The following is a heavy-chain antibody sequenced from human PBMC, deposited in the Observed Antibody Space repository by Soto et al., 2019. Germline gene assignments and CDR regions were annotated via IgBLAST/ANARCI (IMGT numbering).Heavy chain of an antibody. D-gene: IGHD6-13*01. CDR2: INAGNGNT. V-gene: IGHV1-3*01. Sequence: SVKVSFKASGYTFTSHAMHWVRQAPVQRLEWMGWINAGNGNTKYSQKFQGRVTITRDTSASTAFMELSSLRSEDTAVYYCARGSGYSSSWWYGFDIWGQGTMVTV. J-gene: IGHJ3*02. CDR1: GYTFTSHA. CDR3: ARGSGYSSSWWYGFDI.